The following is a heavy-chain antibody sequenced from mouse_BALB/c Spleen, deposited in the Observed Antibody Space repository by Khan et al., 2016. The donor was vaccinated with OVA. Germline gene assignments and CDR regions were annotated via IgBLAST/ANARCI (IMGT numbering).Heavy chain of an antibody. CDR1: CYPFSSYW. D-gene: IGHD1-1*01. CDR3: ARGNYYGSTAWFGY. Sequence: QPQQFGAELIKPWALVKTSRKASCYPFSSYWIEWVKQRPGHGLEWVGEIFPGSGNNNFNEKFRGKATFAADTSSNTAYMQLSSLTSEDSAVYYCARGNYYGSTAWFGYWGQGTLVTVAA. J-gene: IGHJ3*01. V-gene: IGHV1-9*01. CDR2: IFPGSGNN.